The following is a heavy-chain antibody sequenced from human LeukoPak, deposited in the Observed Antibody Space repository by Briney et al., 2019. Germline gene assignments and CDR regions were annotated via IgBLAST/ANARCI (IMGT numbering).Heavy chain of an antibody. D-gene: IGHD4-23*01. V-gene: IGHV4-34*01. Sequence: SETLSLTCAVYGGSFSGYYWSWIRQPPGKGLEWIGEINHSGSTNYNPSLKSRVTISVDTSKNQFSLKLSSVTAADTAVYYCARRSATVVIIPNPSEPYFGYWGQGTLVTVSS. CDR3: ARRSATVVIIPNPSEPYFGY. CDR2: INHSGST. J-gene: IGHJ4*02. CDR1: GGSFSGYY.